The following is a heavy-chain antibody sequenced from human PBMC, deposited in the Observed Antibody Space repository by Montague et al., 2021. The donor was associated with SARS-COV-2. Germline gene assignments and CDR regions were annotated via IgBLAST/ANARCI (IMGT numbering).Heavy chain of an antibody. V-gene: IGHV4-34*01. CDR2: INHSGST. J-gene: IGHJ5*02. Sequence: SETLSLTCAVYGGSFSGYFCSWIRRPPGKGLEWIGEINHSGSTNYNPSLKSRVTISVDTSKNQFSVKLSPVTAADTAVYYCASGYDYVWGGYRDLHWFDPWGQGTLVTVSS. CDR3: ASGYDYVWGGYRDLHWFDP. CDR1: GGSFSGYF. D-gene: IGHD3-16*02.